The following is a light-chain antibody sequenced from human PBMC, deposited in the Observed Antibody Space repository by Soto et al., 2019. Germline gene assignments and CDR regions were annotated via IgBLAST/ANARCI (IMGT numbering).Light chain of an antibody. CDR1: SSDVGGYDY. CDR3: SSYTSSSPYV. J-gene: IGLJ1*01. Sequence: QSVLTQPASVSGSPAPSITISCTGTSSDVGGYDYVSWYQQHPGKAPKLMIYEVSNRPSGVSNRFSGSKSGNTASLTISGLQAEDEADYYCSSYTSSSPYVFGTGTKVTVL. CDR2: EVS. V-gene: IGLV2-14*01.